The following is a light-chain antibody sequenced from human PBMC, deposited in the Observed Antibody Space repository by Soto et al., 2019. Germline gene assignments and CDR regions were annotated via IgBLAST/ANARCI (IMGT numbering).Light chain of an antibody. V-gene: IGLV3-21*04. J-gene: IGLJ2*01. CDR2: YDS. CDR1: NIGSKS. Sequence: SYELPQPPSVSVAPGKTARITCGGNNIGSKSVHWYQQKPGQAPVLVIYYDSDRPSGIPERFSGSNSGNTATLTISRVEAGDEADYYCQVCDSSRDHVVFGGGTKLTVL. CDR3: QVCDSSRDHVV.